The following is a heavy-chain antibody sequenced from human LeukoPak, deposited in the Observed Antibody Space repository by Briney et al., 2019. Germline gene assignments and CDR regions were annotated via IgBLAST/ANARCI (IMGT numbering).Heavy chain of an antibody. CDR3: ARASGGVSGYDLYYFDY. D-gene: IGHD5-12*01. CDR2: ISSSSSYI. J-gene: IGHJ4*02. Sequence: GGSLRPSCAASGFTFSSYTMNWVRQAPGKGLEWVSCISSSSSYIYYADSVKGRFTMSRDNAKNSLYLQMNSLRAEDTAVYYCARASGGVSGYDLYYFDYWGQGTLVTVSS. CDR1: GFTFSSYT. V-gene: IGHV3-21*01.